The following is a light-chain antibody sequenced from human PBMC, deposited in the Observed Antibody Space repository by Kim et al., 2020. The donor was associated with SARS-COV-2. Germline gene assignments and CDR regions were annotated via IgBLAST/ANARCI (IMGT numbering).Light chain of an antibody. J-gene: IGKJ1*01. CDR1: QSISSW. V-gene: IGKV1-5*03. CDR3: QHYRGT. CDR2: KAS. Sequence: PLSAAIGDRVTSTCRASQSISSWLAWYQQKPGKAPKLLIYKASSLESGVPSRFSGSGSGTEFTLTISSLQPDDFATYYCQHYRGTFGQGTKVDIK.